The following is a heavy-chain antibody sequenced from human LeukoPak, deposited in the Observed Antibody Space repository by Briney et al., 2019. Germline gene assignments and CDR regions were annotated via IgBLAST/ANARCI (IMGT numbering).Heavy chain of an antibody. CDR2: IYTSGST. Sequence: LSETLSLTCTVSGGSISSYYWSWIRQPAGKGLEWIGRIYTSGSTNYNPSLKSRVTMSVDTSKNQFSLKLSSVTAADTAVYYCASGIIAAAGTDWFDPWGQGTLVSVST. CDR1: GGSISSYY. D-gene: IGHD6-13*01. CDR3: ASGIIAAAGTDWFDP. J-gene: IGHJ5*02. V-gene: IGHV4-4*07.